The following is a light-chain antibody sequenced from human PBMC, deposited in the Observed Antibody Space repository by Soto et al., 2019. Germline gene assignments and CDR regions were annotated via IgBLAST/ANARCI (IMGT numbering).Light chain of an antibody. CDR2: GAS. Sequence: EIVMTQSPVTLSASPGERATLSCRASQSVGSDLEWYQQKPGKTPRLLIYGASTRATGIPARFSGSGSGTEFTLTICSLQSEDFALYYCQQYNNSPWTFGQGTKVEIK. CDR1: QSVGSD. V-gene: IGKV3-15*01. J-gene: IGKJ1*01. CDR3: QQYNNSPWT.